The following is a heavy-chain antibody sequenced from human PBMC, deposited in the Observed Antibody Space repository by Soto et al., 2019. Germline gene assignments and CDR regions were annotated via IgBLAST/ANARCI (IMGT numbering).Heavy chain of an antibody. CDR1: GGSISSGDYY. D-gene: IGHD5-18*01. V-gene: IGHV4-30-4*01. J-gene: IGHJ4*02. CDR3: ARDQAMERGRPQASYFDY. Sequence: QVQLQESGPGLVKPSQTLSLTCTVSGGSISSGDYYWSWIRQPPGKGLEWIGYIYYSGSTYYNPSLKSRVTISVDTSKNQFSLKLSSVTAADTAVYYCARDQAMERGRPQASYFDYWGQGTLVTVSS. CDR2: IYYSGST.